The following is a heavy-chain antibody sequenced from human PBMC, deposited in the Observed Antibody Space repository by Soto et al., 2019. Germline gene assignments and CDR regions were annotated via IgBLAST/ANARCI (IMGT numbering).Heavy chain of an antibody. CDR2: ISSSSSTI. CDR1: GFTFSSNS. V-gene: IGHV3-48*02. CDR3: ARVIWSGHLTSDL. J-gene: IGHJ5*02. Sequence: ESGGGLVPPGGSLRLSCAASGFTFSSNSMNWVRQAPGKGLEWISYISSSSSTIYADSVKGRFTISRDNAKNSLYLQMNSLRDEDTAVYYCARVIWSGHLTSDLWGQGTLVTVSS. D-gene: IGHD3-3*01.